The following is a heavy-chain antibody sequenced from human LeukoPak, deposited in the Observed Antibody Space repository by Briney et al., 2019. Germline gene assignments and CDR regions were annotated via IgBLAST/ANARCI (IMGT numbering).Heavy chain of an antibody. V-gene: IGHV1-18*01. Sequence: GASVKVSCKASGYTFTSYGISWVRQAPGQGLEWMGWISAYNGNTNYAQKLQGRVTMTTDTSTSTAYMELSSLRSEDTAVYYCAAVSFNWELLKHDYWGQGTLVTVSS. CDR1: GYTFTSYG. CDR3: AAVSFNWELLKHDY. CDR2: ISAYNGNT. J-gene: IGHJ4*02. D-gene: IGHD1-26*01.